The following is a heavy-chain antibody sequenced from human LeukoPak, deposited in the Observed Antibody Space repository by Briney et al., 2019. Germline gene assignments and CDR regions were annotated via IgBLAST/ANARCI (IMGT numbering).Heavy chain of an antibody. J-gene: IGHJ4*02. CDR3: AKDGGYSSSWYSYYFDY. CDR1: GYTFSSYA. D-gene: IGHD6-13*01. V-gene: IGHV3-23*01. CDR2: ISGSGGST. Sequence: SCKASGYTFSSYAMSWVRQAPGKGLEWVSAISGSGGSTYYADSVKGRFTISRDNSKNTLYLQMNSLRAEDTAVYYCAKDGGYSSSWYSYYFDYWGQGTLVTVSS.